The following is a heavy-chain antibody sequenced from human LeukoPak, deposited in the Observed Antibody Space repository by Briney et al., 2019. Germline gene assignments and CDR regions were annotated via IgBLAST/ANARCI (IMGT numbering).Heavy chain of an antibody. J-gene: IGHJ3*02. Sequence: GGSLRLSXAASGFTFSSYGMHWVGQAPGKGLEWVAFIRYDGSNKYYADSVKGRFTISRDNSKSTLYLQMNSLRAEDTAVYYCAKPGEVAYYDPSADDAFDIWGQGTMVTVSS. V-gene: IGHV3-30*02. CDR1: GFTFSSYG. CDR2: IRYDGSNK. CDR3: AKPGEVAYYDPSADDAFDI. D-gene: IGHD3-22*01.